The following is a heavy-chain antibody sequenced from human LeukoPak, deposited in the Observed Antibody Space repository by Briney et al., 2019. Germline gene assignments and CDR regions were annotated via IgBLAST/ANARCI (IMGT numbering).Heavy chain of an antibody. V-gene: IGHV4-4*02. CDR2: VHLDGRT. D-gene: IGHD6-25*01. CDR3: AKEGGFYRPLDY. CDR1: GGSVSSTNW. Sequence: SETLSLTCGVSGGSVSSTNWWTWIRQPPGKGLEWIGEVHLDGRTNFNPSLKSRLTMSVDLSENHVSLKLSSVTAADTAVYYCAKEGGFYRPLDYSGQGTLVTVSS. J-gene: IGHJ4*02.